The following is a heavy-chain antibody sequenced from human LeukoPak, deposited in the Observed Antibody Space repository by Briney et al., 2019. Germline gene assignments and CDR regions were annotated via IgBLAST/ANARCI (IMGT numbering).Heavy chain of an antibody. J-gene: IGHJ4*02. V-gene: IGHV3-15*01. D-gene: IGHD3-3*01. Sequence: GGSLRLSCAASGFTFSNAWMSWVRQAPGKGLEWVGRIKSKTDGGTTDYAAPVKGRFTISRDDSKNTLYLQMNSLKTEDTAVYYCTRVPLYYHFWSGYYEDYWGQGTLVTVSS. CDR3: TRVPLYYHFWSGYYEDY. CDR1: GFTFSNAW. CDR2: IKSKTDGGTT.